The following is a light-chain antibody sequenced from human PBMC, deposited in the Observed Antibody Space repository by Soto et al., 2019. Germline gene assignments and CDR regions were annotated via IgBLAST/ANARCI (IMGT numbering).Light chain of an antibody. J-gene: IGKJ1*01. CDR1: QSVSNN. CDR3: QQYNDWPPWT. V-gene: IGKV3-15*01. Sequence: EILMTQSPATLSVSPGDRATLSCRASQSVSNNLAWYQQRPGQAPRLLIYGASTRATGIPARFSGSGSGTEFTLTISSPQSEDFAVYYCQQYNDWPPWTFGQGTKVEIK. CDR2: GAS.